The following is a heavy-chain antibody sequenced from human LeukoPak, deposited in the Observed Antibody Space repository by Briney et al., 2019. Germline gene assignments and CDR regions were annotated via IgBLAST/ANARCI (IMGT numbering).Heavy chain of an antibody. CDR3: ARDLGPYAFDI. V-gene: IGHV3-21*01. J-gene: IGHJ3*02. CDR2: ISSSSSYI. Sequence: GGSLRLSCAASGFTFSSYSMNWVRQAPGKGLEWVSSISSSSSYIYYADSVKGRFTISRGNAKNSLYLQMNSLRAEDTAVYYCARDLGPYAFDIWGQGTMVTVSS. D-gene: IGHD7-27*01. CDR1: GFTFSSYS.